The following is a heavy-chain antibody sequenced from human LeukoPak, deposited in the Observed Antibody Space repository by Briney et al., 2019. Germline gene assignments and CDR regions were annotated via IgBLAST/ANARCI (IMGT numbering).Heavy chain of an antibody. CDR3: ARDVDYYDSSGPYWYFDL. CDR1: GYTFTGYY. J-gene: IGHJ2*01. V-gene: IGHV1-2*02. CDR2: INPNSGGT. D-gene: IGHD3-22*01. Sequence: ASVKVSCKASGYTFTGYYMHWVRQAPGQGLEWMGWINPNSGGTNYAQKFQGRVTMTRDTSISTAYMELSSLRSEDTAVYYCARDVDYYDSSGPYWYFDLWGRGTLVTVSS.